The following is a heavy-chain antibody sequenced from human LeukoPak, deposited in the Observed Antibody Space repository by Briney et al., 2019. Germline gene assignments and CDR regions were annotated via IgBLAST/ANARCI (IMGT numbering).Heavy chain of an antibody. CDR2: INSNSGGT. Sequence: ASVKVSCKASGYTFTGYYMHWVRQAPGQGLEWMGWINSNSGGTNYAQKFQGRVTMTRDTYISTAYMELSRLRSDDTAVYYCARYSLYDYVWGSYRYRAFDIWGQGTMVTVSS. V-gene: IGHV1-2*02. J-gene: IGHJ3*02. CDR3: ARYSLYDYVWGSYRYRAFDI. CDR1: GYTFTGYY. D-gene: IGHD3-16*02.